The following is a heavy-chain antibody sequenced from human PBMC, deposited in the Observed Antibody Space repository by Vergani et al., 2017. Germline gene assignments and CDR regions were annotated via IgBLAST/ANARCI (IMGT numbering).Heavy chain of an antibody. Sequence: QVQLQESGPGLVKPSGTLSLTCAVSGGSISSSNWWSCVRQPPGKGLEWIGEIYHSGSTNYNPSLKSRVTISVDKSKNQFSLKLSAVTAADTDVYYCARFLTGTTIYYYYGMDVWGQGTTVTVSS. CDR3: ARFLTGTTIYYYYGMDV. D-gene: IGHD1-20*01. CDR1: GGSISSSNW. CDR2: IYHSGST. J-gene: IGHJ6*02. V-gene: IGHV4-4*02.